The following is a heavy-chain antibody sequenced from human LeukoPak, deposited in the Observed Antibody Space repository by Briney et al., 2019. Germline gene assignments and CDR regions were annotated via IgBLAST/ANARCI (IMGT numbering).Heavy chain of an antibody. V-gene: IGHV3-7*01. CDR3: ARVAINDYGDYFDY. CDR1: GFTFNNYW. CDR2: IKQDGSEK. J-gene: IGHJ4*02. D-gene: IGHD4-17*01. Sequence: GGSLRLSCAASGFTFNNYWMNWVRQAPGKGLEWVANIKQDGSEKYYVDSVKGRFTISRDNARNSLYLQMNSLRAEDTAVYYCARVAINDYGDYFDYWGQGTLVTVSS.